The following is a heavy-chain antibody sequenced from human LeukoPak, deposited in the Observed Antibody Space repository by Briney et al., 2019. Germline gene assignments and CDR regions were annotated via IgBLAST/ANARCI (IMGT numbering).Heavy chain of an antibody. J-gene: IGHJ6*03. CDR2: ISNSGGST. Sequence: GGSLRLSCAASGFTFSSYAMSWVRQAPGKGLEWVSTISNSGGSTYYADSVKGRFTISRDNSRNTLYLQMNSLRAEDTAVYFCAKNGHTDYYYYMDVWGRGTTVTVSS. CDR3: AKNGHTDYYYYMDV. V-gene: IGHV3-23*01. CDR1: GFTFSSYA.